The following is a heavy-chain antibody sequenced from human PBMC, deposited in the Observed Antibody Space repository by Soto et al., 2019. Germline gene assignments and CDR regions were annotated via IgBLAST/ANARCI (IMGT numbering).Heavy chain of an antibody. CDR2: IYYSGST. J-gene: IGHJ6*02. D-gene: IGHD3-10*01. Sequence: PSETLSLTCTVSGGSISSSSYYWGWIRQPPGKGLEWIGSIYYSGSTYYNPSLKSRVTISVDTSKNQFSLKLSSVTAADTAVYYCARLEDYYGPRSPLAVCSQGTTVTXSS. CDR1: GGSISSSSYY. CDR3: ARLEDYYGPRSPLAV. V-gene: IGHV4-39*01.